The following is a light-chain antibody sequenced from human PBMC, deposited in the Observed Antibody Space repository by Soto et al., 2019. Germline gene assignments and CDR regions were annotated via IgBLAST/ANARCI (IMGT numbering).Light chain of an antibody. CDR3: QQSHSTPLT. CDR1: LRISTY. CDR2: GAS. J-gene: IGKJ4*01. Sequence: DIQVIQSPSSLSASVGDRVTITCRASLRISTYLNWYQHKPGKAPKLLIYGASSLQSGFPSRFSGSGSGTDFTLTISSLNPEDSATYYCQQSHSTPLTFGGGTNLEI. V-gene: IGKV1-39*01.